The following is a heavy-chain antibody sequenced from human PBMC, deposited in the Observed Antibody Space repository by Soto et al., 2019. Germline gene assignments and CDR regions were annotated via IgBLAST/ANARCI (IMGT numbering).Heavy chain of an antibody. V-gene: IGHV4-34*12. J-gene: IGHJ3*02. CDR3: ARNSWNYDFWSEEEPRDAFDI. D-gene: IGHD3-3*01. CDR2: IIHSGST. Sequence: KRLEWIGEIIHSGSTNYNPSLKSRVTISVDTSKNQLSLRLSSVTAADTAVYYCARNSWNYDFWSEEEPRDAFDICGQAT.